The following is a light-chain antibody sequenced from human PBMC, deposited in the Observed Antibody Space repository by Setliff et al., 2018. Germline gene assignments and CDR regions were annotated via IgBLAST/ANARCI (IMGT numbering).Light chain of an antibody. CDR3: AAWDDSLNGLYV. CDR1: SSNIGSNT. V-gene: IGLV1-44*01. CDR2: RNN. J-gene: IGLJ1*01. Sequence: QSALTQPPSASGTPGQGVTISCSGSSSNIGSNTVNWYQQPPGTAPKLLIYRNNQRPSGVPDRFSGSKSGTSASLAISGLQSEDEADYYCAAWDDSLNGLYVFGTGTKVTVL.